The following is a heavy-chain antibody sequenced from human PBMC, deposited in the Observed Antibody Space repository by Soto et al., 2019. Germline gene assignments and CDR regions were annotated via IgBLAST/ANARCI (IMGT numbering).Heavy chain of an antibody. CDR3: ARHTPAISISDH. CDR1: GGSISSGDYY. D-gene: IGHD2-15*01. CDR2: IYYSGST. J-gene: IGHJ4*02. V-gene: IGHV4-39*01. Sequence: SETLSLTCTVSGGSISSGDYYWSWIRQPPGKGLEWIGSIYYSGSTYYNPSLKSRVTISVDTSKNQFSLKLSSVTAADTAVYYCARHTPAISISDHWGQRTLVTVSS.